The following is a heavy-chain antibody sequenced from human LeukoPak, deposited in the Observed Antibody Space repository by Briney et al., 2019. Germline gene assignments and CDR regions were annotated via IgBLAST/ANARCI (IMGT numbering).Heavy chain of an antibody. Sequence: PSETLSLTCTVSGGSISSYYWSWIRQPAGKGLEWIGRIYTSGSTNYNPSLKSRVTMSVDTSKNQFSLKLSSVTAADTAVYYCARDRSGYSAGDGYYYYYYMDVWGKGTTVTISS. V-gene: IGHV4-4*07. CDR3: ARDRSGYSAGDGYYYYYYMDV. J-gene: IGHJ6*03. CDR1: GGSISSYY. CDR2: IYTSGST. D-gene: IGHD5-18*01.